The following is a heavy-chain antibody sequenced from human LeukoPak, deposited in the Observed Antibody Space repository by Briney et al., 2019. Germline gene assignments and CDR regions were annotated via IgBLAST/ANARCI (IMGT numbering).Heavy chain of an antibody. CDR2: IIPIFGTA. V-gene: IGHV1-69*13. CDR3: ARDRQAYYDSSGYSGYDY. Sequence: SVKVSCKASGGTFSSYAISWVRQAPGQGLEWMGGIIPIFGTANYAQKFQGRVTITADESTSTAYMELSSLRSEDTAVYYCARDRQAYYDSSGYSGYDYWGPGTLVTVSS. CDR1: GGTFSSYA. D-gene: IGHD3-22*01. J-gene: IGHJ4*02.